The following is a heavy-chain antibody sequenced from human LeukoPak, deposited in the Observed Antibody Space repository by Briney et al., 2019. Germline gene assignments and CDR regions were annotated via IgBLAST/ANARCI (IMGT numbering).Heavy chain of an antibody. V-gene: IGHV1-69*13. Sequence: SVKVSCKASGYTFTSYDISWVRQAPGQGLEWMGGIIPIFGTANYAQKFQGRVTITADESTSTAYMELSSLRSEDTAVYYCARDHGSGMFDYWGQGTLVTVSS. CDR2: IIPIFGTA. CDR3: ARDHGSGMFDY. J-gene: IGHJ4*02. D-gene: IGHD6-19*01. CDR1: GYTFTSYD.